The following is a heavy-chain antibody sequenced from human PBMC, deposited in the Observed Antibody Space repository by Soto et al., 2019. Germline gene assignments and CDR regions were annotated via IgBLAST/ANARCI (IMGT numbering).Heavy chain of an antibody. Sequence: QVQLVQSGAEVKKPGSSVKVSCKASGGTFSSYAMSWVRQAPGQGLEWMGGIIPIFGTANYAQKFQGRVTITADKSTSTAYMELSSLRSEDTAVYYCAGWITTVTTTPSFDYWGQGTLVTVSS. V-gene: IGHV1-69*06. D-gene: IGHD4-17*01. CDR1: GGTFSSYA. CDR3: AGWITTVTTTPSFDY. J-gene: IGHJ4*02. CDR2: IIPIFGTA.